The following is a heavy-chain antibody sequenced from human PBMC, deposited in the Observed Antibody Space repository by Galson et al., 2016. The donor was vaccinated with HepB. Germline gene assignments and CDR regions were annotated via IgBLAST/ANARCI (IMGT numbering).Heavy chain of an antibody. D-gene: IGHD6-19*01. CDR1: GFSISSRAFH. CDR3: ARDQGMSSGSWFDP. Sequence: TLSLTCTVSGFSISSRAFHWSWIRQQPGKGLEWIGHIYYTGNTFYNPSLKSRVTISVDTSNNQFSLNLTSVTAADTAMYFCARDQGMSSGSWFDPWGQGTLGTVSS. CDR2: IYYTGNT. V-gene: IGHV4-31*03. J-gene: IGHJ5*01.